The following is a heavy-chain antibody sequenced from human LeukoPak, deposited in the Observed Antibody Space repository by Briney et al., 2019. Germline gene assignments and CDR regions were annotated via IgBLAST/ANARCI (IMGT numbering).Heavy chain of an antibody. Sequence: GGSLRLSCAASGFTFSRYGMHWVRQAPGKGLEWVAVIWYDGSNKYYAESVKGRFTISRDNSKNTLHLQMNSLRAEDTAVYSCAKSLVPAAEFDYWGQGTLVTVSS. V-gene: IGHV3-33*06. CDR2: IWYDGSNK. D-gene: IGHD2-2*01. CDR1: GFTFSRYG. CDR3: AKSLVPAAEFDY. J-gene: IGHJ4*02.